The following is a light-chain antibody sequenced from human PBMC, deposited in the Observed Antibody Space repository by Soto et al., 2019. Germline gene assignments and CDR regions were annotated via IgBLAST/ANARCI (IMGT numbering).Light chain of an antibody. CDR1: SSNIGGYNV. Sequence: QSALTQPASVSGSPGQSITISCSGTSSNIGGYNVVSWYQQHPGKAPKVIVYEGIKRPSGVSDRFSGSTSGSTASLTISGLQAEDEAEYYCTAFSANRVYLFGPGTKLTVL. J-gene: IGLJ1*01. CDR2: EGI. CDR3: TAFSANRVYL. V-gene: IGLV2-23*01.